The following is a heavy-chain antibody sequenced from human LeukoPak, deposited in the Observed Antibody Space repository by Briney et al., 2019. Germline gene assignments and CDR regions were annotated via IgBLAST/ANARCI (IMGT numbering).Heavy chain of an antibody. CDR2: ISSSSSYI. Sequence: GGSLRLSCAASGFTFSSYSMNWVRQAPGKGLEWVSSISSSSSYIYYADSVKGRFTISRDNAKNPLYLQMNSLRAEDTAVYYCARGLLFGYSLFDYWGQGTLVTVSS. CDR1: GFTFSSYS. J-gene: IGHJ4*02. CDR3: ARGLLFGYSLFDY. D-gene: IGHD3-22*01. V-gene: IGHV3-21*01.